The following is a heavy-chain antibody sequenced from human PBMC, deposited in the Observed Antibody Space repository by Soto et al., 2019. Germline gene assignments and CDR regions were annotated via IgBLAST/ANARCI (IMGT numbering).Heavy chain of an antibody. Sequence: GGSLRLSCAASGFTFSNARMNWVRQAPEKGLEWVGLIKSKTDGGTTDYAAPVKGRFTISRDDSKNTLYLQMNSLKTEDTAVYYCTTGAIGCASCYGRFVYWGQGTLVTVSS. D-gene: IGHD2-2*01. V-gene: IGHV3-15*01. CDR2: IKSKTDGGTT. J-gene: IGHJ4*02. CDR1: GFTFSNAR. CDR3: TTGAIGCASCYGRFVY.